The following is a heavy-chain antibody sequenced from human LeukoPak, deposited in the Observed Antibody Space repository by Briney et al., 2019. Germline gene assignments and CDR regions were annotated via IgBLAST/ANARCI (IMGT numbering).Heavy chain of an antibody. V-gene: IGHV5-51*01. CDR1: GYSFTSYW. CDR3: ARQTAMGRSGDY. CDR2: IDPSDSET. J-gene: IGHJ4*02. D-gene: IGHD5-18*01. Sequence: HGESLQISCKASGYSFTSYWIGWVRQLPGKGLEWMGIIDPSDSETRYTPSFQGQVTISADKSLSTAYLQWNSLKASDTAMYYCARQTAMGRSGDYWGQGTLVTVSS.